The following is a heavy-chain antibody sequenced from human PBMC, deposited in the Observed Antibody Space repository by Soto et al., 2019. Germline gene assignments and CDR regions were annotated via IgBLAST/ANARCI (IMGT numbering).Heavy chain of an antibody. D-gene: IGHD2-2*01. V-gene: IGHV3-21*01. J-gene: IGHJ5*02. CDR3: AREVGDIVVVPAAHNWFDP. Sequence: GESLKISCAASGFTFSSYSMNWVRQAPGKGLEWVSSISSSSSYIYYADSVKGRFTISRDNAKNSLYLQMNSLRAEDTAVYYCAREVGDIVVVPAAHNWFDPWGQGTLVTVSS. CDR1: GFTFSSYS. CDR2: ISSSSSYI.